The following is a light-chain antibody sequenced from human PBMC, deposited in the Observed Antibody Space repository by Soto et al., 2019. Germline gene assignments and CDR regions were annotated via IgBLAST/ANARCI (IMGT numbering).Light chain of an antibody. V-gene: IGLV2-14*03. CDR2: DVS. CDR3: SSYTTTGTQV. J-gene: IGLJ1*01. Sequence: QSVLTQPASVSGSTGQSITLSCTGTTSDVGGFDYVSWYQQHPGKAPKLMIFDVSNRPSGVSDRFSGSKSGNTASLTISGLQAEDEADYYCSSYTTTGTQVFGTGTKVTVL. CDR1: TSDVGGFDY.